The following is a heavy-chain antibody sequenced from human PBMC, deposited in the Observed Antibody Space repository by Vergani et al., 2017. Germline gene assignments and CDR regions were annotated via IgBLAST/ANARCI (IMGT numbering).Heavy chain of an antibody. V-gene: IGHV4-31*03. CDR1: GDSISSGVYY. D-gene: IGHD1-7*01. CDR3: ASSVLYSVNYLLPGEGWFDV. Sequence: QVQLQESGPGLVKPSQTLSLTCSVSGDSISSGVYYWNWIRQHPGKGLEWIGYIYSTGSTHHNPSLRRRINMSVDTSKNQFSLKLNSVTAADTAMYYCASSVLYSVNYLLPGEGWFDVWGQGAPGIVSA. J-gene: IGHJ5*02. CDR2: IYSTGST.